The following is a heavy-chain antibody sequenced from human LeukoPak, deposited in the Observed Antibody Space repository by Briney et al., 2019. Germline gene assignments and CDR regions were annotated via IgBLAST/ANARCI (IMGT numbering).Heavy chain of an antibody. CDR3: ARDNRSLRGPAAGTSQDY. D-gene: IGHD6-13*01. CDR1: GFTFSSYS. CDR2: ISSSSSYI. V-gene: IGHV3-21*01. J-gene: IGHJ4*02. Sequence: GGSLRLSCAASGFTFSSYSVNWVRQAPGKGLEWVSSISSSSSYIYYADSVKGRFTISRDNAKNSLYLQMNSLRAEDTAVYYCARDNRSLRGPAAGTSQDYWGLGTLVIVSS.